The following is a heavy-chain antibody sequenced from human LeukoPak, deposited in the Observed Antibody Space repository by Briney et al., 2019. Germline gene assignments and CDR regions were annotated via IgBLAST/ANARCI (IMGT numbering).Heavy chain of an antibody. Sequence: SETLSLTCTVSGGSISSSSYFWGWIRQPPGKGLEWIGTIYYSGSTYYNPSLKSRVTISVDTSKNQFSLKLNSVTAADTAVYYCARDDWTSAAAGCFDFWGQGTLVTVSS. CDR1: GGSISSSSYF. CDR2: IYYSGST. V-gene: IGHV4-39*07. D-gene: IGHD6-13*01. J-gene: IGHJ4*02. CDR3: ARDDWTSAAAGCFDF.